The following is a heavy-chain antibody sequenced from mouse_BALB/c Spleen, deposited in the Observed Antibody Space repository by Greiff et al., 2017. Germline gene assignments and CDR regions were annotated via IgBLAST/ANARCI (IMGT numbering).Heavy chain of an antibody. Sequence: DVMLVESGGGLVQPGGSMKLSCVASGFTFSNYWMNWVRQSPEKGLECVAEIRLKSNNYATHYAESVKGRFTISRDDSKSSVYLQMNNLRAEDTGIYYCTRTPYYYGSSYYAMDYWGQGTSVTVSS. CDR1: GFTFSNYW. J-gene: IGHJ4*01. D-gene: IGHD1-1*01. CDR2: IRLKSNNYAT. V-gene: IGHV6-6*02. CDR3: TRTPYYYGSSYYAMDY.